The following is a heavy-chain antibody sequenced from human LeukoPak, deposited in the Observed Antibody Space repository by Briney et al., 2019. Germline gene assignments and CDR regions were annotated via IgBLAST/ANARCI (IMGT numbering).Heavy chain of an antibody. Sequence: PGGSLRLSCSASGFTFSAYAMYWVRQAPGKGLEYVSGISSDGGSSFYADSVKGRFSISRDNSKNTLYLQMNSLRAENTAVYYYAKGRIDYPWYFDYWGQGTLVTVSS. CDR1: GFTFSAYA. J-gene: IGHJ4*02. V-gene: IGHV3-64*04. CDR3: AKGRIDYPWYFDY. D-gene: IGHD4-11*01. CDR2: ISSDGGSS.